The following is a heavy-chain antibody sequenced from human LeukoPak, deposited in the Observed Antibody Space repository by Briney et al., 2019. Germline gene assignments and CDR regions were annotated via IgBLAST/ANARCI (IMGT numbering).Heavy chain of an antibody. V-gene: IGHV3-66*01. D-gene: IGHD1-26*01. Sequence: HPGRSLRLSCAASGFTFSSYAMHWVRQAPGKGLEWVSVIYSGGSTYYADSVKGRFTISRDNSKNTLYLQMNSLRAEDTAVYYCARYSGSYYYFDYWGQGTLVTVSS. J-gene: IGHJ4*02. CDR2: IYSGGST. CDR1: GFTFSSYA. CDR3: ARYSGSYYYFDY.